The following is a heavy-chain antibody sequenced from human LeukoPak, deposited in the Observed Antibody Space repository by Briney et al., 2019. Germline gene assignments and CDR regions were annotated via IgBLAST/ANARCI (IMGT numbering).Heavy chain of an antibody. V-gene: IGHV4-61*01. Sequence: KASETLSLTCTVSDYSISSGFYWGWIRQPPGKGLEWIGYIYYSGSTNYNPSLKSRVTISVDTSKNRFSLKLSSVTAADTAVYYCARGRRITIFGVVSNWFDPWGQGTLVTVSS. CDR1: DYSISSGFY. CDR2: IYYSGST. CDR3: ARGRRITIFGVVSNWFDP. D-gene: IGHD3-3*01. J-gene: IGHJ5*02.